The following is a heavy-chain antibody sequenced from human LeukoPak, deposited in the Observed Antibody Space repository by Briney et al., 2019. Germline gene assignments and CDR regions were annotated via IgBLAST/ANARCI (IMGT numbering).Heavy chain of an antibody. CDR3: ARGRYCSADICSGGDAFDI. J-gene: IGHJ3*02. CDR1: GGSINNYY. D-gene: IGHD2-15*01. CDR2: IYTRGSI. V-gene: IGHV4-4*07. Sequence: KTSETLSLTCTVSGGSINNYYWSWIRQPAGKGLEWIGRIYTRGSINYNPSLKSRVTMSVDTSKNQFSLKLSSVTAADTAVYYCARGRYCSADICSGGDAFDIWAKGQWSPSLQ.